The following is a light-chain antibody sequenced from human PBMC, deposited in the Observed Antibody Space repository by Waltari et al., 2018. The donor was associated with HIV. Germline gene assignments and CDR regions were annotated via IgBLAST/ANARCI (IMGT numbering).Light chain of an antibody. CDR2: YNN. V-gene: IGLV1-51*01. Sequence: QSVLTQPPSVSAAPGQQVTTSCSGSSSNIANTYVSWYQQIPGTAPKLLIFYNNKRPSEIPDRFSCSKSGTSATLGITGLQTGDEADYYCGSWDSSLSVWVFGGGTKLTVL. CDR1: SSNIANTY. CDR3: GSWDSSLSVWV. J-gene: IGLJ3*02.